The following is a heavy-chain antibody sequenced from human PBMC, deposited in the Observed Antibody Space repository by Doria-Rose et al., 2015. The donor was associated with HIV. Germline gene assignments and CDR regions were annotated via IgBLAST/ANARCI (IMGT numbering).Heavy chain of an antibody. CDR1: GGSFSGYY. Sequence: QVQLQQWDAGLVKPSETLSLTCAVFGGSFSGYYWSWIRQPPGKGLEWIGEINHSGITSYKTSITSRVTISLDTSKNLFSLKLSSVTAADTAVYYCARGLLRGGWNDVDYYYGMDVWGQGTTVTVSS. CDR3: ARGLLRGGWNDVDYYYGMDV. D-gene: IGHD1-1*01. V-gene: IGHV4-34*01. J-gene: IGHJ6*02. CDR2: INHSGIT.